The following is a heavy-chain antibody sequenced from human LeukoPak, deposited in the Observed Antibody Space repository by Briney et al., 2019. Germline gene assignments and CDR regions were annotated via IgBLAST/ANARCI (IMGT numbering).Heavy chain of an antibody. Sequence: RTGESLKISCKGSGYSFTSYWISWVRQMPGKGLEWMGRIEPSDSYTNYSPSFQGHVTISADKSISTAYLQWSSLKASDTAMYYCARLRGYCSSTSCYATSYYYYGMDVWGKGTTVTVSS. V-gene: IGHV5-10-1*01. J-gene: IGHJ6*04. CDR3: ARLRGYCSSTSCYATSYYYYGMDV. CDR2: IEPSDSYT. D-gene: IGHD2-2*01. CDR1: GYSFTSYW.